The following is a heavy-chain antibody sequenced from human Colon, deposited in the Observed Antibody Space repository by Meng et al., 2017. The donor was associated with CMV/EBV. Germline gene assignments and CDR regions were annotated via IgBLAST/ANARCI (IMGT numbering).Heavy chain of an antibody. Sequence: GGSLRLSCAASGVTFSDHWVHWVRQAPGKGLVWVSRIKSDGSGISYADSVKGRFTISRGNAENTVFLQMSSLRVEDTAVYYCEFRLDRSGDYYWGQGTLVTVSS. J-gene: IGHJ4*02. D-gene: IGHD3-22*01. V-gene: IGHV3-74*01. CDR2: IKSDGSGI. CDR3: EFRLDRSGDYY. CDR1: GVTFSDHW.